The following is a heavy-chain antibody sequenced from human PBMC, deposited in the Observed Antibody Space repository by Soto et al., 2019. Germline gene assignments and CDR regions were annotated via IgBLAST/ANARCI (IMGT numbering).Heavy chain of an antibody. CDR1: GGSFSGYY. J-gene: IGHJ6*02. D-gene: IGHD6-13*01. CDR2: IDHSGST. V-gene: IGHV4-34*01. CDR3: ASVQQLAHYYYYGMDV. Sequence: SETLSLTCAVYGGSFSGYYWSWIRQPPGKGLEWIGEIDHSGSTNYNPSLKSRVTISVDTSKNQFSLKLSSVTAADTAVYYCASVQQLAHYYYYGMDVWGQGTTVTVS.